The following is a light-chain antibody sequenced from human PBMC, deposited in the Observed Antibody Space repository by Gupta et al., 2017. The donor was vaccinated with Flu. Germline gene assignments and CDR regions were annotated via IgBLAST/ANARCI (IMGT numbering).Light chain of an antibody. CDR3: QQSHTTPGT. CDR2: GAT. V-gene: IGKV1-39*01. J-gene: IGKJ2*01. Sequence: DIQMTQSPSSLSATVGDRVIITCRASQSITTYLNWYQQKSGKAPKLLIYGATNLHSGVPSRFNGSGSGTDFTLTINTLQPEDFATYYCQQSHTTPGTFGQGTKVEIK. CDR1: QSITTY.